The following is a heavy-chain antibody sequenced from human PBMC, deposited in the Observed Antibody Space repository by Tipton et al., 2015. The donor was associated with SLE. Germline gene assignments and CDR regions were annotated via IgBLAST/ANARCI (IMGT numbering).Heavy chain of an antibody. V-gene: IGHV3-53*01. J-gene: IGHJ4*02. Sequence: QLVQSGGGLTQPGGSLRLSCAASGFSVSSNYMSWVRQAPGKGLEWVSVLYGDGSTYYADSVKGRFTISRDNSKNTLYLQMNSLRGEDTAVYYCAHDSSGYFTFHYWGRGTLVTVSS. CDR3: AHDSSGYFTFHY. CDR2: LYGDGST. D-gene: IGHD3-22*01. CDR1: GFSVSSNY.